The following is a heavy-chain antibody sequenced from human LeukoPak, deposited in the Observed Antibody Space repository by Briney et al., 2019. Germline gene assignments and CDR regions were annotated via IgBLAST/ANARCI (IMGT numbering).Heavy chain of an antibody. D-gene: IGHD2-15*01. CDR1: GGTFSSYA. Sequence: GASVKVSCKASGGTFSSYAISWVRQAPGQGLEWMGGIIPIFGTANYAQKFQGRVTITADESTSTAYMELSSLRSEDTAVYYCARGGGSGCSGGSCYGGYFDYWGQGTLVTVSS. CDR3: ARGGGSGCSGGSCYGGYFDY. J-gene: IGHJ4*02. CDR2: IIPIFGTA. V-gene: IGHV1-69*13.